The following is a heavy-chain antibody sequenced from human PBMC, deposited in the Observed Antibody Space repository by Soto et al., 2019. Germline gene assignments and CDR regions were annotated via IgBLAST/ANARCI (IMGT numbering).Heavy chain of an antibody. Sequence: QVQLQESGPGLVKPSGTLSLTCAVSGGSISSSNWWSWVRQPPGKGLEWIGEIYHSGSTNYNPSLKGRVPIAIDKSKNPFSLKRSSVTAADTAVYYCASVRGGYYYAMDVWGQGTTVTVSS. D-gene: IGHD3-10*02. CDR2: IYHSGST. CDR1: GGSISSSNW. J-gene: IGHJ6*02. V-gene: IGHV4-4*02. CDR3: ASVRGGYYYAMDV.